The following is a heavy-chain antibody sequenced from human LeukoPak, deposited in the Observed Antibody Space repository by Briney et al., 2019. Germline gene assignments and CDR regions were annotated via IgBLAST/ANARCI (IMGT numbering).Heavy chain of an antibody. CDR1: VFTFNSYS. V-gene: IGHV3-21*01. CDR3: ARAGYCSGTSCYAFDI. CDR2: YRCSGSYI. J-gene: IGHJ3*02. D-gene: IGHD2-2*01. Sequence: GGSLRLSCGVSVFTFNSYSMNWVRQAPGKGVEWVSSYRCSGSYIYYADSVKGRFTIARDNAKNSLYMQMNSLRAEDTAVYYCARAGYCSGTSCYAFDIWGQGTMVTVSS.